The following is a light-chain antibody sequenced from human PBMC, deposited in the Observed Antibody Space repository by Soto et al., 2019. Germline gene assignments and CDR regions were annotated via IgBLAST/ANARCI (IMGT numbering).Light chain of an antibody. J-gene: IGLJ1*01. CDR1: TSNIVTFY. Sequence: QAVVTQPPSASSTPGQTVTISCSGSTSNIVTFYVYWYQHLPGTAPKLLIYLGDQRASGVSDRFSGSKSGTSASLAINGLRSDDEADYYCAAWDDNLNAYVFGSGTKVTVL. CDR3: AAWDDNLNAYV. V-gene: IGLV1-47*02. CDR2: LGD.